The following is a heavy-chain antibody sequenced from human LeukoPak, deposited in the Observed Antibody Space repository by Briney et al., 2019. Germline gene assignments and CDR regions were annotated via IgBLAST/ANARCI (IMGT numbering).Heavy chain of an antibody. V-gene: IGHV3-23*01. D-gene: IGHD3-22*01. CDR2: ISGSGIST. Sequence: GGSLRLSCAASGFTFSSYWMSWVRQAPGKGLEWVSGISGSGISTYYADSVKGRFTISRDNSKNTLYLQINSLRVEDTAVYYCAKSWNYYDSSGDDALDIWGQGTMVTVSS. CDR1: GFTFSSYW. CDR3: AKSWNYYDSSGDDALDI. J-gene: IGHJ3*02.